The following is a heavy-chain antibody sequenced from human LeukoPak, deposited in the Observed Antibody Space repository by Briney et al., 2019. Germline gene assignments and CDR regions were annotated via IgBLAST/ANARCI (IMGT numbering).Heavy chain of an antibody. V-gene: IGHV3-15*07. D-gene: IGHD7-27*01. CDR2: IKRKTDGGKT. CDR1: GFTFSDAW. Sequence: GGSLRLSCAASGFTFSDAWMNWVRQAPGKGLEWVGRIKRKTDGGKTDYAAPVKGRFTISRDDSKNTLYLQLNSLKPEDTAVYYCTTGNWGPYWGQGTLVTVSS. CDR3: TTGNWGPY. J-gene: IGHJ4*02.